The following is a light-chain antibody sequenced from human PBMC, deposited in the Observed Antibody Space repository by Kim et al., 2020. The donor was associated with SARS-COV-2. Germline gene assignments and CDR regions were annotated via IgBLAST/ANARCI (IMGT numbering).Light chain of an antibody. CDR3: RVWYTSSDHHYV. CDR2: FDN. J-gene: IGLJ1*01. CDR1: NNGSKN. Sequence: PGKTTIFTCVRNNNGSKNLLCYRHKTPRAPVMFICFDNNRPSGIPERFSGSTSGNTATLTISGVEAGDEAAYYCRVWYTSSDHHYVFGTGTKVTVL. V-gene: IGLV3-21*04.